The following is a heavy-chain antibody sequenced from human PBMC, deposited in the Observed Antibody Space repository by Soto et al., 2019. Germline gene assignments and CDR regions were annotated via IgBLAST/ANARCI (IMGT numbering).Heavy chain of an antibody. CDR2: ISYDGSNK. D-gene: IGHD5-18*01. V-gene: IGHV3-30*18. CDR1: GFTFSSYG. Sequence: GGSLRLSCAASGFTFSSYGMHWVRQAPGKGLEWVAVISYDGSNKYYADSVKGRFTISRDNSKNTLYLQMNSLRAEDTAVYYCAKDHEDTAMVRGALGYWGQGTLVTVSS. CDR3: AKDHEDTAMVRGALGY. J-gene: IGHJ4*02.